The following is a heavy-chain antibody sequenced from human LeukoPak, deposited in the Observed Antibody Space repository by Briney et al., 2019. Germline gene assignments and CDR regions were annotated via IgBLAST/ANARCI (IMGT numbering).Heavy chain of an antibody. CDR2: ISGGGGST. CDR1: GFIFSSYA. CDR3: AEGDNSGSSSSYDY. D-gene: IGHD3-10*01. V-gene: IGHV3-23*01. J-gene: IGHJ4*02. Sequence: GGSLRLSCAASGFIFSSYAMNWVRQAPGKGLEWVSGISGGGGSTYFADSVKGRFTISRDNSKNTLSLQMNSLRAEDTAVYYCAEGDNSGSSSSYDYWGQGTLVTVSS.